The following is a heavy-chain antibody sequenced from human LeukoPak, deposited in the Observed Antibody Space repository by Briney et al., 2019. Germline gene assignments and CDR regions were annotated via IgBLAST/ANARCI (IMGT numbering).Heavy chain of an antibody. CDR1: GGSLSGYY. V-gene: IGHV4-34*01. Sequence: SETLSLTCAVYGGSLSGYYWSWIRQPPGKGLEWIGEINHSGSTNYNPSLKSRVTISVDTSKNQFSLKLSSVTAADTAVYYCARRRYCSGGSCYRPLDYWGQGTLVTVSS. J-gene: IGHJ4*02. CDR3: ARRRYCSGGSCYRPLDY. CDR2: INHSGST. D-gene: IGHD2-15*01.